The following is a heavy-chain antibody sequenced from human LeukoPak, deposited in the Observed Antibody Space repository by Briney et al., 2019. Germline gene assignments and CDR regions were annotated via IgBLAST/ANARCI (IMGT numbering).Heavy chain of an antibody. J-gene: IGHJ4*02. CDR2: ISYDGSNK. Sequence: GKSLRLSCAASGFTFINNTIHWVRQAPGKGLEWVAVISYDGSNKYYADSVKGRFTISRDNSKNTLYLQMNSLRAEDTAVYYCAKDAYSNSFDYWGQGTLVTVSS. D-gene: IGHD4-11*01. V-gene: IGHV3-30*04. CDR3: AKDAYSNSFDY. CDR1: GFTFINNT.